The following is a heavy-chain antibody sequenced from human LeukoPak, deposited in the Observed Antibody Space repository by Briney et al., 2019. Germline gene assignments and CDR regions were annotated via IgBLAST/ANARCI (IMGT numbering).Heavy chain of an antibody. CDR2: ISGLNT. J-gene: IGHJ3*01. CDR1: GITFN. V-gene: IGHV3-23*01. D-gene: IGHD3-16*01. CDR3: AKVRKGVGAFDL. Sequence: GGSLRLSCPASGITFNMHWVRQAPGKGLEWVSSISGLNTYYADSVKGRFTVSRDISKNTLYLQMNSLRAEDTAIYYCAKVRKGVGAFDLWGQGTMVTVSS.